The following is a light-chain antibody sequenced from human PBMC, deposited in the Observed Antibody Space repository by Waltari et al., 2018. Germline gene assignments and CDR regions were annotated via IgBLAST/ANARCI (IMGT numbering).Light chain of an antibody. CDR2: YDS. V-gene: IGLV3-21*04. J-gene: IGLJ2*01. Sequence: SYVVTQSPSVSVAPGETARITCGGDNIGSKSVHWYQQRTGQAHVLFISYDSDRPSGIPERFSGSNSGNTATLTISWVEAEDEADYYCLVWHSTIDHQGVFGGGTKLTVL. CDR3: LVWHSTIDHQGV. CDR1: NIGSKS.